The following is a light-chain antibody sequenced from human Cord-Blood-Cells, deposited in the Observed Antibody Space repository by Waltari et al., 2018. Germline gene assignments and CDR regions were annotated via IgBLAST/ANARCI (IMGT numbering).Light chain of an antibody. V-gene: IGKV1-39*01. CDR3: QQSYSTPFT. CDR2: AAS. CDR1: QSISSY. J-gene: IGKJ3*01. Sequence: DIQMTQSPSSLSASVGDRVTITCRASQSISSYLNWYQQNPGNAPKLLIYAASSLQSGVPSRFSGSGSGTDFTLTISSLQPEDFATYYCQQSYSTPFTFGPGTKVDIK.